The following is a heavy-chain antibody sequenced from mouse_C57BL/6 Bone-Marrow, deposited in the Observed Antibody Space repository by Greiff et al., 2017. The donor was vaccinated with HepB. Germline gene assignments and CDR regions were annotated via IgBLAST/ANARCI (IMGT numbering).Heavy chain of an antibody. D-gene: IGHD2-2*01. Sequence: EVKLMESGGGLVKPGGSLKLSCAASGFTFSDYGMHWVRQAPEKGLEWVAYISSGSSTIYYADTVKGRFTISRDNAKNTLFLQMTSLRSEDTAMYYCARRRSTMVTTFDYWGQGTTLTVSS. CDR2: ISSGSSTI. J-gene: IGHJ2*01. V-gene: IGHV5-17*01. CDR1: GFTFSDYG. CDR3: ARRRSTMVTTFDY.